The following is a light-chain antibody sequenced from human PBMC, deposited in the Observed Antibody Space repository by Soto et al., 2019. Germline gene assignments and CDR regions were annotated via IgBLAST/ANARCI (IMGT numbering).Light chain of an antibody. J-gene: IGLJ2*01. CDR1: SSDVGGYNY. CDR2: DVS. V-gene: IGLV2-14*01. Sequence: QSVLTQPASVSGSPGQSITISCTGTSSDVGGYNYVSWYQQHPGKAPKLMIYDVSNRPSGVSNRFSGSKSGNTASLTISGIQVEDEADYYCSSYTSSSTLKVFGGGTKLTVL. CDR3: SSYTSSSTLKV.